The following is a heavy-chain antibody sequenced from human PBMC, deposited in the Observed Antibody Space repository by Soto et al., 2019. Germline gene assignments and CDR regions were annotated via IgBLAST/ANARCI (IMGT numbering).Heavy chain of an antibody. CDR3: AAGTLGAVWTTLDD. CDR1: GGSFSDNY. D-gene: IGHD3-16*01. CDR2: VYYSGST. V-gene: IGHV4-59*12. Sequence: SETLSLTCDVSGGSFSDNYWTWIRQVPGKGLEWIGYVYYSGSTNYNPSLKSRVTISVDASKQQFSLKLTSVTAADTALYYCAAGTLGAVWTTLDDWGKGILVTDSS. J-gene: IGHJ4*02.